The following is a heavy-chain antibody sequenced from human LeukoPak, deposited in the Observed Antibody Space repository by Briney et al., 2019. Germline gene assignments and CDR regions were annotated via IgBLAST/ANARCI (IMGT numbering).Heavy chain of an antibody. Sequence: GGSLRLSCAASGFTFNNYAMSWVRQAPGKGLEWVSAVSGSSTYYADSVKGRFTISTDNSKNTLYLQMNSLRAEGTAVYYCAKGSSSSRPYYFDYWGQGTLVTVSS. CDR2: VSGSST. J-gene: IGHJ4*02. D-gene: IGHD6-6*01. CDR1: GFTFNNYA. CDR3: AKGSSSSRPYYFDY. V-gene: IGHV3-23*01.